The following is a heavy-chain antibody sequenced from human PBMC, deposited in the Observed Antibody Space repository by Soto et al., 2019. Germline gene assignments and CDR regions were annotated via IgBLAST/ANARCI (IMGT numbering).Heavy chain of an antibody. J-gene: IGHJ4*02. D-gene: IGHD6-6*01. CDR2: ISSSSSYI. CDR3: ARGAGYSSSSPFDY. CDR1: GFTFSSYS. V-gene: IGHV3-21*01. Sequence: SGGPLRLSCAASGFTFSSYSMNWVRQAPGKGLEWVSSISSSSSYIYYADSVKGRFTISRDNAKNSLYLQMNSLRAEDTAVYYCARGAGYSSSSPFDYWGQGTLVTVSS.